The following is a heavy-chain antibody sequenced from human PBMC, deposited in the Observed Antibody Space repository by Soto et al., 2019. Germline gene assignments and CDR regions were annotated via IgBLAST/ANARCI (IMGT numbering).Heavy chain of an antibody. CDR1: GGSISSSSYY. J-gene: IGHJ5*01. CDR3: ARHQSHSSSYVDS. V-gene: IGHV4-39*01. CDR2: IFYSGNT. D-gene: IGHD6-13*01. Sequence: PSETLSLTCTVSGGSISSSSYYWGWIRQPPGKGLEWIGSIFYSGNTYYNPSLKSRVTISVDTSKNQFSLKLSSVTAADTAVYYCARHQSHSSSYVDSWGQGTLVTVSS.